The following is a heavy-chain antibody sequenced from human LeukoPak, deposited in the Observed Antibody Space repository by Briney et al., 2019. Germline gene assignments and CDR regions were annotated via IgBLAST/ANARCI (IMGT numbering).Heavy chain of an antibody. CDR3: AKDDSYYYGSGPFDY. CDR1: GFTFSSYG. J-gene: IGHJ4*02. V-gene: IGHV3-30*02. CDR2: IRYDGSNK. Sequence: GGSLRLSCAASGFTFSSYGMHWVRQAPGKGLEWEAFIRYDGSNKYYADSVKGRFTISRDNSKNTLYLQMNSLRAEDTAVYYCAKDDSYYYGSGPFDYWGQGTLVTVSS. D-gene: IGHD3-10*01.